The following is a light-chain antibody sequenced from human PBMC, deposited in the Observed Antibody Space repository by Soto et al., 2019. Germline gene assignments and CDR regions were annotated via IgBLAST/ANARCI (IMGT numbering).Light chain of an antibody. CDR2: NDN. Sequence: QSVLTQPPSASGTPGQRVTISCSGSSSNIGSNTVNWYQQLPGTAPKLLIYNDNQRPSGVPDRFSGSKSGTSASLAISGLQSGDEADYACAAWDASLNGYVFGTGTKLPS. V-gene: IGLV1-44*01. CDR3: AAWDASLNGYV. CDR1: SSNIGSNT. J-gene: IGLJ1*01.